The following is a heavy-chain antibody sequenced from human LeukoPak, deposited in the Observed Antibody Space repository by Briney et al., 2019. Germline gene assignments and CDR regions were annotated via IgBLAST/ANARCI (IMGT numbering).Heavy chain of an antibody. CDR1: GFTFSSYG. CDR2: IWYDGGNK. V-gene: IGHV3-33*01. CDR3: ARDPYDFWSGRLYYFDY. J-gene: IGHJ4*02. D-gene: IGHD3-3*01. Sequence: PGGSLRLSCAASGFTFSSYGMHWVRQARGKGLEWGAVIWYDGGNKYYADSVKGRFTISRDNSKNTLYLQMNSLRAEGTAVYYCARDPYDFWSGRLYYFDYWGQGTLVTVSS.